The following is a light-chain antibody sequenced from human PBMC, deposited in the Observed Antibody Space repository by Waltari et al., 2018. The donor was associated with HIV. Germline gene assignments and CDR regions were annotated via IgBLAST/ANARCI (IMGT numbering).Light chain of an antibody. CDR1: SSDVGSYNL. CDR3: CSHAGSSTWV. V-gene: IGLV2-23*02. Sequence: QSALTQPASVSGSPGQSIPISCTGTSSDVGSYNLVSWYQQHPGKAPKLMIYEVSKRPSGVSNRIPGSESGNTASLTISGRQDEDEAEYYCCSHAGSSTWVFGGGTKLTVL. CDR2: EVS. J-gene: IGLJ3*02.